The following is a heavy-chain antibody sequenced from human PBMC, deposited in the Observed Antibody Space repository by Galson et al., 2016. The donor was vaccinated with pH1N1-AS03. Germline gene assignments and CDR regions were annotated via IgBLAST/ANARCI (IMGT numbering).Heavy chain of an antibody. V-gene: IGHV3-48*04. CDR1: GFTFGSHS. Sequence: SLRLSCAGSGFTFGSHSMIWVRQAPGKGLEWVSYISSSATTTFYADSVKGRLTISRDNAKSSLHLQMSSLRVDDMALYYCARVRYSSGRSRWVYYWGQGTLVTVSS. D-gene: IGHD6-19*01. J-gene: IGHJ4*02. CDR2: ISSSATTT. CDR3: ARVRYSSGRSRWVYY.